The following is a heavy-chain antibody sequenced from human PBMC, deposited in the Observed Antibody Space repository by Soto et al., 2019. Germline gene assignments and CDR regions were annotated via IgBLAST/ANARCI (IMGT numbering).Heavy chain of an antibody. Sequence: GRSLRLSCAASEFTFSNYWMSWVRQAPGRGLEWVANIRQDASEKYYMDSVRGRCTISRDNAKNSVYLQMNSLRAEDTAVYYCARTLAEYISNWKGEKYLDHWGQGTMVTVSS. V-gene: IGHV3-7*03. D-gene: IGHD1-1*01. J-gene: IGHJ4*02. CDR3: ARTLAEYISNWKGEKYLDH. CDR1: EFTFSNYW. CDR2: IRQDASEK.